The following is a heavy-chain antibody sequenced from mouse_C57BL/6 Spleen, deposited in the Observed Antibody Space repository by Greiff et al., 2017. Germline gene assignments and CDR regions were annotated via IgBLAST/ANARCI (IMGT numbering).Heavy chain of an antibody. V-gene: IGHV1-19*01. CDR3: ARMITTKENYAMDY. CDR1: GYTFTDYY. Sequence: VQLKQSGPVLVKPGASVKMSCKASGYTFTDYYMNWVKQSHGKSLEWIGVINPYNGGTSYNQKFKGKATLTVDKSSSTAYMELNSLTSEDSAVYYGARMITTKENYAMDYWGQGTSVTVSS. J-gene: IGHJ4*01. D-gene: IGHD2-4*01. CDR2: INPYNGGT.